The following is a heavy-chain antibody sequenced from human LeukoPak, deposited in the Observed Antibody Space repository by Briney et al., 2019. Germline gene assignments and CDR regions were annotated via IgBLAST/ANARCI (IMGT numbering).Heavy chain of an antibody. CDR1: GFSSSSYT. D-gene: IGHD5-24*01. CDR3: AKDDGQEGY. J-gene: IGHJ4*02. V-gene: IGHV3-21*04. CDR2: IGSSGYI. Sequence: PGGSLRLSCAASGFSSSSYTVNWVRQAPGKGLEWVSSIGSSGYIYYADSVKGRFTISRDNAKNSLYLQMNSLRAEDTAVYYCAKDDGQEGYWGQGTLVTVSS.